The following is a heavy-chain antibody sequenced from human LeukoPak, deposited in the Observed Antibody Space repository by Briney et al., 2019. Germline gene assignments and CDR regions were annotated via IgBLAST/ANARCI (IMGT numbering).Heavy chain of an antibody. J-gene: IGHJ3*02. Sequence: SETLSLTCTVSGYSISSGYYWGWIRQPPGKGLEWIGSIYHSGSTYYNPSLKSRVTISVDTSKNQFSLKLSSVTAADTAVYYCARDNRLVRAFDIWGQGTMVTVSS. CDR2: IYHSGST. CDR3: ARDNRLVRAFDI. D-gene: IGHD6-6*01. CDR1: GYSISSGYY. V-gene: IGHV4-38-2*02.